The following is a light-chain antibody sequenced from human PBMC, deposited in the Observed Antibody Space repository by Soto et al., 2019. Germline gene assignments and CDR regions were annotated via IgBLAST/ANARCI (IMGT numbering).Light chain of an antibody. CDR2: DVS. J-gene: IGLJ2*01. Sequence: QSALTQPASVSGSPGQSITISCTGTNSDIGGYNYVSWYQQHPGQAPKLMIYDVSNRPSGVSYRFSGSKSGNTASLTISGLPAEDEADYYCSSYTSRSTLGVFGGGTKVTVL. CDR1: NSDIGGYNY. V-gene: IGLV2-14*03. CDR3: SSYTSRSTLGV.